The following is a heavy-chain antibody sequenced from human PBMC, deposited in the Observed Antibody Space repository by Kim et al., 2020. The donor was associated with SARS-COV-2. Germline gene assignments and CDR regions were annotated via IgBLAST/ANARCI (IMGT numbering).Heavy chain of an antibody. CDR3: ARESVVRGVDY. Sequence: YVDSVKGRFIISRDNAKNSLYLQMNSLRAEDTAVYYCARESVVRGVDYWGQGTLVTVSS. D-gene: IGHD3-10*01. J-gene: IGHJ4*02. V-gene: IGHV3-7*04.